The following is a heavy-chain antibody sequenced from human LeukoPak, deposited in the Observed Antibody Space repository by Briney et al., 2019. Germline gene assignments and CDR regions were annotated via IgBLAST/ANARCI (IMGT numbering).Heavy chain of an antibody. D-gene: IGHD3-10*01. J-gene: IGHJ3*02. CDR2: ISSNGGST. Sequence: GGSLRLSCAASGFTFSSYAIHWVRQAPGKGLEYVSAISSNGGSTYYANSVKGRFTISRDNSKNTLYLQMGSLRAEDIAVYYCARSVLLWFGESIDAFDIWGKGTMVTVSS. CDR3: ARSVLLWFGESIDAFDI. CDR1: GFTFSSYA. V-gene: IGHV3-64*01.